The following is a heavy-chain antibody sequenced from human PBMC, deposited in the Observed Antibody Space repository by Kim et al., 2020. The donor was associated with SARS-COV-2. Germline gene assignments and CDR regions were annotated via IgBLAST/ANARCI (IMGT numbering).Heavy chain of an antibody. V-gene: IGHV3-23*01. CDR2: ISGSGGST. CDR1: GFTFSSYA. D-gene: IGHD2-2*03. Sequence: GGSLRLSCAASGFTFSSYAMSWVRQAPGKGLEWVSAISGSGGSTYYADSVKGRFTISRDNSKNTLYLQMNSLRAEDTAVYYCAKDGGSGYCSSTSCTNFDYWGQGTLVTVSS. CDR3: AKDGGSGYCSSTSCTNFDY. J-gene: IGHJ4*02.